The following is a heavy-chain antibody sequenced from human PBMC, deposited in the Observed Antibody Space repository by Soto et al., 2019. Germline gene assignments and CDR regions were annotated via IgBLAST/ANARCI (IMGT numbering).Heavy chain of an antibody. J-gene: IGHJ4*02. V-gene: IGHV3-53*01. D-gene: IGHD6-19*01. CDR1: GFSFSGKNY. CDR2: LYSSDGT. Sequence: ESGGGLIQPGGSLRLSCAASGFSFSGKNYLTWVRQAPGKGLEWVSALYSSDGTYYADSVKGRFSVSRDNSKNTLFLQMNTLRAEDTALYYCARDERIAVAGTDNWGQGILVTVTS. CDR3: ARDERIAVAGTDN.